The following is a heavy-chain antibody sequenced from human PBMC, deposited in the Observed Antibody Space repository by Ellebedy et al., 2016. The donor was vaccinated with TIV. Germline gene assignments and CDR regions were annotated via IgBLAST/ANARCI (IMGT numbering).Heavy chain of an antibody. D-gene: IGHD4-17*01. CDR3: ASRESTVTTGASMGFDP. Sequence: MPSETLSLTCTVSGGSISSYYWSWIRQPPGKGLEWIGYIYYSGSTNYNPSLKSRVTISLDTSKNRFSLKLTSVTAADTAVYYCASRESTVTTGASMGFDPWGQGTLVTVSS. CDR1: GGSISSYY. CDR2: IYYSGST. V-gene: IGHV4-59*08. J-gene: IGHJ5*02.